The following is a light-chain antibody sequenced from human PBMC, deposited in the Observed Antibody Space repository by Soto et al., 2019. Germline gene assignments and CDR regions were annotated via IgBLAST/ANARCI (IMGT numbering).Light chain of an antibody. J-gene: IGKJ4*01. V-gene: IGKV1-39*01. CDR3: QQSYSTLALT. Sequence: DIQMTQSPSSLSASVGDRVTITCRASQSIASYLNWYQQKPGKAPSLLIYAASSLQSGVPSRFSGSGSGTDFTLTISSLQPEDFATYYCQQSYSTLALTFGGGTKVELK. CDR1: QSIASY. CDR2: AAS.